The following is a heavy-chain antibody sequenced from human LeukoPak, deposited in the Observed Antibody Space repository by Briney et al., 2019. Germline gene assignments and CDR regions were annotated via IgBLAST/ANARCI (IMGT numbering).Heavy chain of an antibody. CDR1: GFTFSSYW. V-gene: IGHV3-7*01. J-gene: IGHJ4*02. Sequence: GGSLRLSCAASGFTFSSYWVTWVRQAPGKGLEWVANIKHNGDELNYVDSVEDRFTISRDNAKNSLYLHMTSLRAEDTAVYYCARELRPFDSWGQGTLVTVSS. D-gene: IGHD3-16*01. CDR3: ARELRPFDS. CDR2: IKHNGDEL.